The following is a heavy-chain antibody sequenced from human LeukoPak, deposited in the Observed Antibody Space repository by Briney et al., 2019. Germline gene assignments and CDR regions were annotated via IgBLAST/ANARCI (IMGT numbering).Heavy chain of an antibody. CDR1: GYTFTSYD. Sequence: ASVKVSCKASGYTFTSYDINWVRQDTGQGLEWMGWMNPNSGNTGYAQKFQGRVTMTRNTSISTAYMELSSLRSEDTAVYYCARRDILTGYRDAFDIWGQGTMVTVSS. CDR3: ARRDILTGYRDAFDI. J-gene: IGHJ3*02. CDR2: MNPNSGNT. D-gene: IGHD3-9*01. V-gene: IGHV1-8*01.